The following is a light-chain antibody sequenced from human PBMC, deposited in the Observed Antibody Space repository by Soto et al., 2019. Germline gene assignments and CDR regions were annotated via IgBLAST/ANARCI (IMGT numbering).Light chain of an antibody. CDR3: QQYRDNWT. J-gene: IGKJ1*01. CDR1: QSISSW. CDR2: KAS. V-gene: IGKV1-5*03. Sequence: DIQMTQSPSTLSASVGDRVTITCRASQSISSWLAWYQQKPGTAPKLLIYKASTLQSGVPSRFSGSGSGTEFTLTISSLQPDDSATYYCQQYRDNWTFGQGTKGISN.